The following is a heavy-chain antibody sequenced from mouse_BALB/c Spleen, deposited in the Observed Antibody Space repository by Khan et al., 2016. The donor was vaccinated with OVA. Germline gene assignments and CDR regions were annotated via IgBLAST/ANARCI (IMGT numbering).Heavy chain of an antibody. CDR1: GFTFSDYY. CDR2: ISAGGTYT. D-gene: IGHD2-13*01. J-gene: IGHJ3*01. Sequence: EVELVESGGGLVKPGGSLKLSCAASGFTFSDYYMYWVRQTPEKRLEWVATISAGGTYTYYPASVQGRFTISRDNAKNTLYLPMSRLKSEDAAMYYCSREWGRYGDAWFAYWGQGTLVTVSA. V-gene: IGHV5-4*02. CDR3: SREWGRYGDAWFAY.